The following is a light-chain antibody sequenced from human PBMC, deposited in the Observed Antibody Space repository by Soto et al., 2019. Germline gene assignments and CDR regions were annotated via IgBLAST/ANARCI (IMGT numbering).Light chain of an antibody. Sequence: DIQMTQSPSTLSASVGDTVTITCRASQNINNWLAWYQQKPGKAPKLMIYKASSLESGVPSKFSGSGSGTEFTLIISGLQPDDFATYSCQQYDTFSHTFGQGTKLEIK. CDR1: QNINNW. J-gene: IGKJ2*01. CDR3: QQYDTFSHT. CDR2: KAS. V-gene: IGKV1-5*03.